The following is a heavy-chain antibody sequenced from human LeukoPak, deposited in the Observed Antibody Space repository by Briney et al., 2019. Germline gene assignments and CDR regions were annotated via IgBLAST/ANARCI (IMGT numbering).Heavy chain of an antibody. D-gene: IGHD2-2*01. Sequence: PETLSLTCAVYGGSFSGYYWSWIRQPPGKGLEWIGEINHSGSTNYNPSLKSRVTISVDTSKNQFSLKLSSVTAADTAVYYCARRVSSTSGGWFDPWGQGTLVTVSS. J-gene: IGHJ5*02. CDR2: INHSGST. CDR1: GGSFSGYY. CDR3: ARRVSSTSGGWFDP. V-gene: IGHV4-34*01.